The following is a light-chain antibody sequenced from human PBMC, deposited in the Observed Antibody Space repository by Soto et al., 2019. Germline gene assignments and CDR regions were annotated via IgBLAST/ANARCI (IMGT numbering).Light chain of an antibody. CDR3: SSYTNINTRACV. J-gene: IGLJ1*01. V-gene: IGLV2-14*01. CDR1: SDDVGAHNF. CDR2: EVT. Sequence: QSVLTQPASVSGSPGRSITISCTGTSDDVGAHNFVSWYQQHPGKAPKVLIYEVTKRPSGVSTRFSASKSGNTAYLTISGLQAEDEAEYYCSSYTNINTRACVFGTGTKVTVL.